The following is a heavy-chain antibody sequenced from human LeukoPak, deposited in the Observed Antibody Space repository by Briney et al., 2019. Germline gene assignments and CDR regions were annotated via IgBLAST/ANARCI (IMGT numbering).Heavy chain of an antibody. V-gene: IGHV3-30*18. CDR1: GFTFSSYG. CDR3: AKVQDDYGDYGLGFDP. J-gene: IGHJ5*02. CDR2: ISYDGSNK. D-gene: IGHD4-17*01. Sequence: GGSLRLSCAASGFTFSSYGMHWVRQAPGKGLEWVAVISYDGSNKYYADSVKGRFTISRDNSKNTLYLQMNSLRAEGTAVYYCAKVQDDYGDYGLGFDPWGQGTLVTVSS.